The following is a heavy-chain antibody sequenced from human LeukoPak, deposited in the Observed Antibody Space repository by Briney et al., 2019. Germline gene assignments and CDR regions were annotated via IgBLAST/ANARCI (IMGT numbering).Heavy chain of an antibody. Sequence: GGSLRLSCAASGFTFSTYAMSWVRQAPGKGLEWVSAISGSDGSTSYADSVKGRLTMSRDNSKNPLYLQMNSLRAEDTAVYYCAKMRGKYYHSYDMDAWGKGTTVTVSS. CDR2: ISGSDGST. V-gene: IGHV3-23*01. CDR3: AKMRGKYYHSYDMDA. J-gene: IGHJ6*03. CDR1: GFTFSTYA.